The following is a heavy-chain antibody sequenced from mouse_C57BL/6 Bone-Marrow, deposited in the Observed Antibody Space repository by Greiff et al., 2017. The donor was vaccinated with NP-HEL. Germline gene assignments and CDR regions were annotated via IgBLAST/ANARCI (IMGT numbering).Heavy chain of an antibody. Sequence: QVQLQQSGAELARPGASVKLSCKASGYTFTSYGISWVNQRTGQGLEWIGEIYPSSGNTYYNEKFKGKATLTADKSSSTAYMELRSLTSEDSAVYFCGGLLTYYWYFDVWGTGTTVTGSS. CDR3: GGLLTYYWYFDV. CDR1: GYTFTSYG. J-gene: IGHJ1*03. D-gene: IGHD3-3*01. V-gene: IGHV1-81*01. CDR2: IYPSSGNT.